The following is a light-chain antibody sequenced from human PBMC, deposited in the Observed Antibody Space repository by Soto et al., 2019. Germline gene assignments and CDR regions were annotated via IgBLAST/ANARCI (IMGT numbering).Light chain of an antibody. CDR3: QQYNSYLLT. CDR1: QSISSW. Sequence: DIQMTQSPSTLSASVGDRVTITCRASQSISSWLAWYQQKPGKAPKLLIYKASSLESGTPSRFSGSGSGTEFTLTISSLQPDDFATYYCQQYNSYLLTCGGGTKVEIK. V-gene: IGKV1-5*03. J-gene: IGKJ4*01. CDR2: KAS.